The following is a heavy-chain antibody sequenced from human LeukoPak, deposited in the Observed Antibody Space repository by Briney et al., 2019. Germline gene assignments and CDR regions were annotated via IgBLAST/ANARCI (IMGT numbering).Heavy chain of an antibody. CDR2: IIPIFGTA. CDR1: GGTFSSYA. V-gene: IGHV1-69*13. D-gene: IGHD4-23*01. Sequence: GASVKVSCKASGGTFSSYAISWVRQAPGQGLEWMGGIIPIFGTANYAQKFQGRVTITADESTSTAYMELSSLRSEDTAVYYCARDAPGTLMTTVVTGYYYGMDVWGQGTTVTVSS. J-gene: IGHJ6*02. CDR3: ARDAPGTLMTTVVTGYYYGMDV.